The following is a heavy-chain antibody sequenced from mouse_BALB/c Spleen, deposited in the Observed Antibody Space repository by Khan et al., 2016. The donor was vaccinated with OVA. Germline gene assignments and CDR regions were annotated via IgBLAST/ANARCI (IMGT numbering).Heavy chain of an antibody. V-gene: IGHV5-12-2*01. J-gene: IGHJ4*01. CDR2: ISHGGGRT. CDR3: ARPSTTEYDYGMDY. CDR1: GFTFSSYT. D-gene: IGHD1-1*01. Sequence: EVQLVESGGGLVQPGGSLKLSCAASGFTFSSYTMSWVRQTPEKRLEWVAFISHGGGRTYYPDTVKGRFTSSRDNAKNTLYLQMSSLKSEDTAMYYCARPSTTEYDYGMDYWGQGTSGTVAS.